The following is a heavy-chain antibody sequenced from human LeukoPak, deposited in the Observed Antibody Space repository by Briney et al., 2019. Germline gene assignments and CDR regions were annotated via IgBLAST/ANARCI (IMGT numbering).Heavy chain of an antibody. D-gene: IGHD1-26*01. V-gene: IGHV3-64*01. CDR3: ARRGSYYGDSMDY. CDR1: GFTFSRYA. J-gene: IGHJ4*02. Sequence: GGSLRLSCTASGFTFSRYAMHWVRQAPGKGLEYVSAISSNGGSTYYANSVKGRFTISRDNSKNTMYLQMGSLRAEDMAVYYCARRGSYYGDSMDYWGQGTLVTVSS. CDR2: ISSNGGST.